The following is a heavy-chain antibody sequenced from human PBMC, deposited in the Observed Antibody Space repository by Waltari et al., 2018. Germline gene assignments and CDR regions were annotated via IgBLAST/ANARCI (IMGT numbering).Heavy chain of an antibody. V-gene: IGHV4-39*01. CDR3: ARPMVRGVISPFDY. CDR1: GGSISSSSYY. D-gene: IGHD3-10*01. Sequence: QLQLQESGPGLVKPSETLSLTCTVSGGSISSSSYYWGWIRQPPGKGLEWIGCIYYSGRTYYNPSLKSRVTISVDTSKNQFSLKLSSVTAADTAVYYCARPMVRGVISPFDYWGQGTLVIVSS. CDR2: IYYSGRT. J-gene: IGHJ4*02.